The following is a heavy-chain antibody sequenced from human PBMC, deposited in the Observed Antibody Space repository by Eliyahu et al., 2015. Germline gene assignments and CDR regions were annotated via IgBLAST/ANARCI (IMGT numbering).Heavy chain of an antibody. Sequence: QVQLQESGPGLVKPSQTLSLTCTVSGGSISSGDYYWSWIRQPPGKGLEWIGYIYYSGSTYYNPSLKSRVTISVDTSKNQFSLKLSSVTAADTAVYYCARDYEGYCSSTSCSPLWAGGMDVWGQGTTVTVSS. CDR3: ARDYEGYCSSTSCSPLWAGGMDV. CDR1: GGSISSGDYY. J-gene: IGHJ6*02. V-gene: IGHV4-30-4*01. CDR2: IYYSGST. D-gene: IGHD2-2*01.